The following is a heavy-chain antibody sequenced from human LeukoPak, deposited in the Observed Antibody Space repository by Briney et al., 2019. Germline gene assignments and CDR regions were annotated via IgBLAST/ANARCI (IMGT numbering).Heavy chain of an antibody. V-gene: IGHV3-30-3*01. CDR2: ISYDGSNK. CDR1: GFTFSSYA. CDR3: ARDRGYYDSSGYPDY. J-gene: IGHJ4*02. D-gene: IGHD3-22*01. Sequence: GGSLRLSCAASGFTFSSYAMRWVRQAPGKGLEWVAVISYDGSNKYYADSVKGRFTISRDNSKNTLYLRMNSLRAEDTAVYYFARDRGYYDSSGYPDYWGQGTLVTVSS.